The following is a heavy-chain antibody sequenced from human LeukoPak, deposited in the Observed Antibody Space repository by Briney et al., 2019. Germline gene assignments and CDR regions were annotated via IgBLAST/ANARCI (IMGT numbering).Heavy chain of an antibody. Sequence: SVKVSCKASGGTFSSYAIRWVRQAPGQGLEWMGGIIPIFGTANYAQKFQGRVTMTRDTSTSTVYMELSRLRSEDTAVYYCARDLEQWLVGNGMDVWGQGTTVTVSS. CDR3: ARDLEQWLVGNGMDV. CDR2: IIPIFGTA. D-gene: IGHD6-19*01. J-gene: IGHJ6*02. CDR1: GGTFSSYA. V-gene: IGHV1-69*05.